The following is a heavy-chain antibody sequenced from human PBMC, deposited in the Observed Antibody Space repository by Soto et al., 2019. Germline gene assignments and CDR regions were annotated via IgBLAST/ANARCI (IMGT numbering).Heavy chain of an antibody. CDR3: ARGGSGAHYYYYYGMDV. D-gene: IGHD3-10*01. CDR2: INHSGST. CDR1: CGSFIGYY. Sequence: SETLSLTCALYCGSFIGYYWSWIRQPPGKGLEWIGEINHSGSTNYNPSLKSRVTISVDTSKNQLSLKLSSVTAADTAVYYCARGGSGAHYYYYYGMDVWGQGTTVTVSS. V-gene: IGHV4-34*01. J-gene: IGHJ6*02.